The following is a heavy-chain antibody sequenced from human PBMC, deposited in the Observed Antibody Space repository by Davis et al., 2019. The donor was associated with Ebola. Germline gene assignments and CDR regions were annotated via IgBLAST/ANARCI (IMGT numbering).Heavy chain of an antibody. CDR2: FDPEDGET. CDR1: GYILTDLS. J-gene: IGHJ4*02. V-gene: IGHV1-24*01. CDR3: ATSSDSSGHYDY. Sequence: AASVKVSCKVSGYILTDLSMHWVRQPPGKGLEWMGGFDPEDGETINAQKFQGRVTLTEDTSTDTAYMELSSLGSEDTAVYYCATSSDSSGHYDYWGQGTLVTVSS. D-gene: IGHD3-22*01.